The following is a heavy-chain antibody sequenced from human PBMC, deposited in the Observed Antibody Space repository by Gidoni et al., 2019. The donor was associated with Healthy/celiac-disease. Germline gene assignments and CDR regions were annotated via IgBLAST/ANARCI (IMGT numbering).Heavy chain of an antibody. Sequence: QVQLQESGPGLVKPSETLSLTCTVSGGPISSYYWSWIRQPPGKGLEWIGYIYYSGSTNYNPSLKSRVTISVDTSKNQFSLKLSSVTAADTAVYYCARAPHGSHYYYYMDVWGKGTTVTVSS. D-gene: IGHD3-10*01. CDR1: GGPISSYY. J-gene: IGHJ6*03. CDR3: ARAPHGSHYYYYMDV. V-gene: IGHV4-59*01. CDR2: IYYSGST.